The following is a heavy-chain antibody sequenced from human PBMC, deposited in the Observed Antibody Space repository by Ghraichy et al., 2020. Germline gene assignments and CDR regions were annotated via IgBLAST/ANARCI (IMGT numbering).Heavy chain of an antibody. D-gene: IGHD3-16*02. V-gene: IGHV1-8*01. CDR1: GYTFTSYD. CDR3: ARGHDYVWGSYRYTGHDY. Sequence: ASVKVSCKASGYTFTSYDINWVRQATGQGLEWMGWMNPNSGNTGYAQKFQGRVTMTRNTSISTAYMELSSLRSEDTAVYYCARGHDYVWGSYRYTGHDYWGQGTLVTVSS. CDR2: MNPNSGNT. J-gene: IGHJ4*02.